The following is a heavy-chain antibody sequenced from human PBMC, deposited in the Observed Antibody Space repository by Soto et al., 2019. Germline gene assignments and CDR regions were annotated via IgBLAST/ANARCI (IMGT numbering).Heavy chain of an antibody. D-gene: IGHD1-7*01. CDR1: GGTFSSYT. Sequence: QVQLVQSGAEVKKPGSSVKVSCKASGGTFSSYTISWVRQAPGQGLEWMGRIIPILGTANYAQKFQGRVTITADKSTSTAYMELSSLRSEDTAVYYCARDEVPEWNYSAAFDIWGQGTMVTVSS. J-gene: IGHJ3*02. CDR2: IIPILGTA. CDR3: ARDEVPEWNYSAAFDI. V-gene: IGHV1-69*08.